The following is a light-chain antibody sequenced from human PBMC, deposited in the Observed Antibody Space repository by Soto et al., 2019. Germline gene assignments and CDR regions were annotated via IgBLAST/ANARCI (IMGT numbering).Light chain of an antibody. CDR2: GAS. Sequence: DIQMTQSPSTLSASVGDRVTITCRASQSISSWLAWYHQKPGKAPQLLIYGASTLQSGVPSRFSASGSGTHFTLTINSLQPEDFGTYSCQQSYSTPTFGQGTKVDI. V-gene: IGKV1-39*01. CDR1: QSISSW. J-gene: IGKJ1*01. CDR3: QQSYSTPT.